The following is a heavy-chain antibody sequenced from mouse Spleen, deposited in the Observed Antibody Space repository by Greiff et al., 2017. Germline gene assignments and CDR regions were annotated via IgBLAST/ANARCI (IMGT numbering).Heavy chain of an antibody. J-gene: IGHJ2*01. D-gene: IGHD2-12*01. V-gene: IGHV1-26*01. CDR1: GYTFTDYY. CDR2: INPNNGGT. CDR3: ARGYYSYYRYFDY. Sequence: EVQLQQSGPELVKPGASVKISCKASGYTFTDYYMNWVKQSHGKSLEWIGDINPNNGGTSYNQKFKGKATLTVDKSSSTAYMELRSLTSEDSAVYYCARGYYSYYRYFDYWGQGTTLTVSS.